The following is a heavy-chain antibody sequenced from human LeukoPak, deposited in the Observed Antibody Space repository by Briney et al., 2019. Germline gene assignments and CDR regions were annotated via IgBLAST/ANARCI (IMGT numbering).Heavy chain of an antibody. Sequence: SETLSLTCTVSGGSISSYYWSWIRQPPGKGLEWIGYIYYSGSTNYNPSLKSRVTISVDTSKNQFSLKLSPVTAADTAVYYCARSRIAQRIWGQGTLVTVSS. CDR1: GGSISSYY. V-gene: IGHV4-59*01. CDR2: IYYSGST. CDR3: ARSRIAQRI. J-gene: IGHJ4*02. D-gene: IGHD6-25*01.